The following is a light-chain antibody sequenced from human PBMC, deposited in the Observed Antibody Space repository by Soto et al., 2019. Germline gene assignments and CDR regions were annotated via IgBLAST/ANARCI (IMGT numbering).Light chain of an antibody. Sequence: QSALTQPASLSGSPGQSITISCTGTSSDIGAYDYVSWFQQHPGKAPKLMISEVNNRPSGVSNRFSGSKSGNTAYLTISGLQVEDEADYYCSSYTSSSTLLFGGGTKLTVL. V-gene: IGLV2-14*01. CDR2: EVN. CDR3: SSYTSSSTLL. J-gene: IGLJ2*01. CDR1: SSDIGAYDY.